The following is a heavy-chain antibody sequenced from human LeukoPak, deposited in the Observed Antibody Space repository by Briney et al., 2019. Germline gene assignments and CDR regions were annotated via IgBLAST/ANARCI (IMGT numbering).Heavy chain of an antibody. CDR2: IKQDGSEK. CDR3: ARDGPAALRFSMDV. Sequence: PGGSLRLSCAASGFTFSSYWMSWVRQAPGKGLEWVANIKQDGSEKYYVDSVKGRFTISRDNAKNSLYLQMNSLRAEDTAVYYCARDGPAALRFSMDVWGKGTTVTVSS. V-gene: IGHV3-7*01. D-gene: IGHD3-3*01. CDR1: GFTFSSYW. J-gene: IGHJ6*04.